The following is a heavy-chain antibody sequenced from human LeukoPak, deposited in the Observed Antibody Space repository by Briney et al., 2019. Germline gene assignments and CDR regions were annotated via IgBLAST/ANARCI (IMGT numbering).Heavy chain of an antibody. CDR1: GYTFTSYY. V-gene: IGHV1-46*01. Sequence: ASVKVSCKASGYTFTSYYMHWVRQAPGQGLEWMGIINPSGGSTSYAQKFQGRITMTRDTSTSTVYMELSSLTSEDTAVYYCARHSTPGTNLNWFDPWGQGTLVTVSS. CDR2: INPSGGST. J-gene: IGHJ5*02. D-gene: IGHD1-1*01. CDR3: ARHSTPGTNLNWFDP.